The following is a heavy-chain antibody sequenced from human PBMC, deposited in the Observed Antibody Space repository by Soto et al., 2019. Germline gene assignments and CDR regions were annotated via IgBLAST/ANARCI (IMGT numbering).Heavy chain of an antibody. CDR2: IYYSGST. J-gene: IGHJ4*02. D-gene: IGHD6-6*01. Sequence: PSETLSLTCTVSGGSISSGGYYWSWIRQHPGKGLEWIGYIYYSGSTYYNPSLKSRITISVDTSKNQFSLKLSSVTAADTAVYYCARDGEYSTSYWGQGTLVTVSS. CDR3: ARDGEYSTSY. V-gene: IGHV4-31*03. CDR1: GGSISSGGYY.